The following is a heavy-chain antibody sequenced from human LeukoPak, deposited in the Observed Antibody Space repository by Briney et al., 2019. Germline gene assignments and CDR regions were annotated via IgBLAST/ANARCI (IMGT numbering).Heavy chain of an antibody. CDR1: GFTFSSYA. CDR2: ISYDGSNK. D-gene: IGHD6-25*01. CDR3: ARDKTSTAVFDS. Sequence: PGGSLRLSCAASGFTFSSYAMHWVRQAPGKGLEWVAVISYDGSNKYYADSVKGRFTISRDNSKNTLYLQMNSLRAEDTAVYYCARDKTSTAVFDSWGQGTLVTVSS. J-gene: IGHJ4*02. V-gene: IGHV3-30-3*01.